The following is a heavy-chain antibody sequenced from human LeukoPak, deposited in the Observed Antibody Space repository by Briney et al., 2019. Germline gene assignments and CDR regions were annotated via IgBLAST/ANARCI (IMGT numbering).Heavy chain of an antibody. J-gene: IGHJ4*02. D-gene: IGHD4-11*01. V-gene: IGHV1-69*13. CDR3: ASFRPTTVTPP. CDR2: IIPIFGTA. Sequence: SVKVSCKASGYTFTSYGISWVRQAPGQGLEWMGGIIPIFGTANYAQKFQGRVTITADESTSTAYMELSSLRSEDTAVYYCASFRPTTVTPPWGQGTLVTVSS. CDR1: GYTFTSYG.